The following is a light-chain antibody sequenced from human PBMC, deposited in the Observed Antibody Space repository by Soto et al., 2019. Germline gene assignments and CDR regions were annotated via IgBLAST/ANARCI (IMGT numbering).Light chain of an antibody. J-gene: IGKJ2*01. CDR1: QSIGTN. CDR3: QQYNNWPYT. Sequence: EIVMTQSPATLSVSLGDRATLSCRASQSIGTNLAWYQQKPGQAPRLLIYDASTRATGIPARFSGSGSGTEFTLTISSLQSEDFEVYHCQQYNNWPYTFGQGTKLEIK. CDR2: DAS. V-gene: IGKV3-15*01.